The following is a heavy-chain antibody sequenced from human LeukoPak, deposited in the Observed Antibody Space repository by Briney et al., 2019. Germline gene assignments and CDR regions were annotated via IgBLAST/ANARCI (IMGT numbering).Heavy chain of an antibody. CDR3: ARLPDDYGDYKYFQH. CDR2: SNWNGGST. D-gene: IGHD4-17*01. Sequence: GGSLRLSCAASGFIFDDYGMSWVRQAPGRGLEWVSGSNWNGGSTGYADSVKGRFTISRDNAKNSLYLQMNSLKAEDTALYYCARLPDDYGDYKYFQHWGQGTLVTASS. V-gene: IGHV3-20*04. CDR1: GFIFDDYG. J-gene: IGHJ1*01.